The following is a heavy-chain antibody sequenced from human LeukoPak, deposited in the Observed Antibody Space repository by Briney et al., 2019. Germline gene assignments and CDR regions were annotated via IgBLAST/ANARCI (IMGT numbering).Heavy chain of an antibody. CDR1: GGSISSYY. Sequence: SETLSLTCTVSGGSISSYYWSWIRQPPGKGLEWIGNIYDSGSTNYNPSLKSRVTIPVDTSKNQCSLKLSSVTAADTAVYYCARQSISGSSLSYFDYWGQGTLVNVSS. CDR2: IYDSGST. J-gene: IGHJ4*02. CDR3: ARQSISGSSLSYFDY. D-gene: IGHD3-22*01. V-gene: IGHV4-59*01.